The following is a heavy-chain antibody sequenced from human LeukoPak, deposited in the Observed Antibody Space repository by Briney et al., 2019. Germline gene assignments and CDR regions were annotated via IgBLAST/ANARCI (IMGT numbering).Heavy chain of an antibody. Sequence: MTSETLSLTCAVYGGSFSGCFWSWIRQPPGKGLEWIGEINHSGSTNYNPSLKSRVTISVDTSKNQFSLKLSSVTAADTAVYYCARGRGADFWSGSAEYDLGVWGQGTTVTVSS. CDR2: INHSGST. J-gene: IGHJ6*02. D-gene: IGHD3-3*01. CDR3: ARGRGADFWSGSAEYDLGV. CDR1: GGSFSGCF. V-gene: IGHV4-34*01.